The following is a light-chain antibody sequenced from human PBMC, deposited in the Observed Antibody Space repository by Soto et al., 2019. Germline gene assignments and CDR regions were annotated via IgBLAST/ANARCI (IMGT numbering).Light chain of an antibody. CDR2: DAS. Sequence: EIVLTQSPATLSLSPGERATLSCRASQNVNSYLAWYQQKPGQAPRLLIYDASNRATGIPARLSASGSGTDFTLTISSLEPEDFAVYYCQQRSNWPPLTFGGGTKVEIK. CDR1: QNVNSY. V-gene: IGKV3-11*01. J-gene: IGKJ4*01. CDR3: QQRSNWPPLT.